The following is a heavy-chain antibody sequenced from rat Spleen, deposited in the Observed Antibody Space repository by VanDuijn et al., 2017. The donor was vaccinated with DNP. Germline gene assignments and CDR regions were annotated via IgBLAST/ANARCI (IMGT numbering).Heavy chain of an antibody. V-gene: IGHV5-29*01. D-gene: IGHD2-1*01. J-gene: IGHJ3*01. CDR3: TRRTYQGFAY. CDR1: GFTFDDYG. CDR2: ITWDGSST. Sequence: EVLLVESDGGLVQPGRSLKLSCAASGFTFDDYGMAWVRQAPKNGLEWVASITWDGSSTYNPDNVKGRFTISRDNAKNALYLQMNNLRYEDTAKYYCTRRTYQGFAYWGQGTLVTVSS.